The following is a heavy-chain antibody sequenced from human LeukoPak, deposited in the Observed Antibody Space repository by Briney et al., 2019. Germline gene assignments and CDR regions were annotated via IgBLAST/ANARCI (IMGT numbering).Heavy chain of an antibody. CDR1: GFNFSTYS. Sequence: GGSLRLSCAASGFNFSTYSMNWVRQAPGKGPEWVSYISISSTTIYYADSVKGRFTISRDNAKNLLYLQMNSLRAEDTAVYYCARDSSSWYVPFDYWGQGNLVTVSS. D-gene: IGHD6-13*01. CDR3: ARDSSSWYVPFDY. CDR2: ISISSTTI. J-gene: IGHJ4*02. V-gene: IGHV3-48*04.